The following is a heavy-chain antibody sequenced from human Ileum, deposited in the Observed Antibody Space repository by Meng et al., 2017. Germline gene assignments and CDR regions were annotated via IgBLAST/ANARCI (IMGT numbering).Heavy chain of an antibody. V-gene: IGHV4-39*07. J-gene: IGHJ4*02. CDR1: GGSISSSSYY. Sequence: SETLSPTCTVSGGSISSSSYYWGWIRQPPGKGLEWIGSIYYSGSTYYNPSLKSRVTISVDTSKNQFSLKLSSVTAADTAVYYCAKGSYFGFDYWGQGTLVTVSS. D-gene: IGHD3-10*01. CDR3: AKGSYFGFDY. CDR2: IYYSGST.